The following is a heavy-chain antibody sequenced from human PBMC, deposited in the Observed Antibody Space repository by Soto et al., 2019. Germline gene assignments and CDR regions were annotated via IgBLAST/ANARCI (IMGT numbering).Heavy chain of an antibody. V-gene: IGHV2-5*02. D-gene: IGHD6-13*01. CDR2: IYWDDDK. J-gene: IGHJ4*02. CDR3: AHRPDSSSWSWYYFDY. Sequence: QITLKESGPTLVKPTQTLTLTCTFSGFSLSTSGVGVGWIRQPPGKALEWLALIYWDDDKRYSPSLKSRLTITKDTSKNHVVLTITNMDPVDTATYYCAHRPDSSSWSWYYFDYWGQGTLVTVSS. CDR1: GFSLSTSGVG.